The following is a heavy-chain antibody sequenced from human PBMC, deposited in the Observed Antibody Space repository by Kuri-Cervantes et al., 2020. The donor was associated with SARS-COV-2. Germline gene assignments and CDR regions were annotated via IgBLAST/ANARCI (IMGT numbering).Heavy chain of an antibody. CDR2: ISGSGGST. D-gene: IGHD4-17*01. CDR3: ARALPTTVLPRGAFGI. J-gene: IGHJ3*02. CDR1: GFTFSSYD. Sequence: GESLKISCAASGFTFSSYDMHWVRQAPGKGLEWVSAISGSGGSTYYADSVKGRFTISRDNSKNTLYLQMNSLRAEDTAVYYCARALPTTVLPRGAFGIWGQGTMVTVSS. V-gene: IGHV3-23*01.